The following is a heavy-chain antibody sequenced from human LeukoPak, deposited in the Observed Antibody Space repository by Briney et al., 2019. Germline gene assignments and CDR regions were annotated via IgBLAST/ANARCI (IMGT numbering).Heavy chain of an antibody. CDR2: IIPIFGTA. J-gene: IGHJ4*02. CDR1: GGTFSSYA. D-gene: IGHD3-22*01. Sequence: ASVKVSRKASGGTFSSYAISWVRQAPGQGLEWMGGIIPIFGTANYAQKFQGRVTITADESTSTAYMELSSLRSEDTAVYYCASRPNDSSGYYYRWGQGTLVTVST. V-gene: IGHV1-69*13. CDR3: ASRPNDSSGYYYR.